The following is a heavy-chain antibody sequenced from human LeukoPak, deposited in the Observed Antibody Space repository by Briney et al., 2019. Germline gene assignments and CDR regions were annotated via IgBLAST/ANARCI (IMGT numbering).Heavy chain of an antibody. CDR3: AGRHCSGGGCYFAGADPFDY. Sequence: HPGGSLRLSCAASGFTVSSTYMSWVRQAPGKGLEWVSVIYSGGNIYYIESVKGRFTISGDTSKNTLYLQMNSLRAEDTAVYFCAGRHCSGGGCYFAGADPFDYWGQGTLVTVSS. V-gene: IGHV3-53*01. J-gene: IGHJ4*02. D-gene: IGHD2-15*01. CDR2: IYSGGNI. CDR1: GFTVSSTY.